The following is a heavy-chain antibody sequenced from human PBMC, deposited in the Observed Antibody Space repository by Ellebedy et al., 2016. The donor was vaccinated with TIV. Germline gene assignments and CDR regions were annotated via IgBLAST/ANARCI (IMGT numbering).Heavy chain of an antibody. V-gene: IGHV5-10-1*01. CDR3: ARHELGSNSAFDS. CDR1: GYSFIHYW. J-gene: IGHJ4*02. D-gene: IGHD1-14*01. CDR2: IDPSDPYS. Sequence: GESLKISXKSSGYSFIHYWISWVRQRPGKGLEWMGRIDPSDPYSNNRPSFQGHVTISTDKSVTTAYLQWSSLQASDTAIYYCARHELGSNSAFDSWGQGTLVTVSS.